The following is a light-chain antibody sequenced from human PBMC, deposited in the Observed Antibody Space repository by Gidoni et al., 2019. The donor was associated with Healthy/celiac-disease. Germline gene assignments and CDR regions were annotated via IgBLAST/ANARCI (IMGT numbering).Light chain of an antibody. CDR1: SSNIGSKT. Sequence: QSVLTQPTSASGTPGQRVTISCSGSSSNIGSKTVNWYQQLPGTAPKLLIYSNNQRPSGVPDRFSGSKSGTSASLAISGLQSEDEADYYCAAWDDSLNVWVFGGGTKLTVL. J-gene: IGLJ3*02. V-gene: IGLV1-44*01. CDR3: AAWDDSLNVWV. CDR2: SNN.